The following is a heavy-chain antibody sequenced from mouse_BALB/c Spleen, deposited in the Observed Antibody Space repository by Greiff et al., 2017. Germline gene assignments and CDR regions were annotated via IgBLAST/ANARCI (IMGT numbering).Heavy chain of an antibody. CDR3: ARDGAYYGYDGGFAY. D-gene: IGHD2-9*01. CDR2: IWAGGST. V-gene: IGHV2-9*02. J-gene: IGHJ3*01. Sequence: VKLMESGPGLVAPSQSLSITCTVSGFSLTSYGVHWVRQPPGKGLEWLGVIWAGGSTNYNSALMSRLSISKDNSKSQVFLKMNSLQTDDTAMYYCARDGAYYGYDGGFAYWGQGTLVTVSA. CDR1: GFSLTSYG.